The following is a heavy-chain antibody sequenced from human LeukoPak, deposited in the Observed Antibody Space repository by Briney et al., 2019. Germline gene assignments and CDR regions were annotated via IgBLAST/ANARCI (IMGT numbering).Heavy chain of an antibody. Sequence: SETLSLTCAVYGGSFSRDYWIWIRQPPGKGLEWIGEINRRGSTNYNPSLKSRVTISVDTSKNQFSLKLSSVTAADTAVYYCAREIIVARGAFDIWGQGTMVTVSS. V-gene: IGHV4-34*01. CDR3: AREIIVARGAFDI. CDR2: INRRGST. CDR1: GGSFSRDY. D-gene: IGHD5-12*01. J-gene: IGHJ3*02.